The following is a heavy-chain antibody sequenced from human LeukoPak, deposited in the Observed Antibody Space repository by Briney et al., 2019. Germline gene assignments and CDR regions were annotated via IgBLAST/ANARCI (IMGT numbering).Heavy chain of an antibody. CDR1: GFTFSSYS. J-gene: IGHJ6*03. D-gene: IGHD7-27*01. Sequence: GGSLRLSCAASGFTFSSYSMNWVRQAPGKGLEWVSYISSSSSTIYYADSVRGRFTISRDNAKNSLYLQMNSLRAEDTAVYYCARVNRAGDYYYYYYYMDVWGKGTTVTVSS. CDR3: ARVNRAGDYYYYYYYMDV. CDR2: ISSSSSTI. V-gene: IGHV3-48*01.